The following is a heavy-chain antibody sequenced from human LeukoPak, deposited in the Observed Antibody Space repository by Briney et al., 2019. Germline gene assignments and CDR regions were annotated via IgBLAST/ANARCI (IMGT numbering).Heavy chain of an antibody. D-gene: IGHD5-18*01. CDR3: AREGYSYGFDY. CDR1: GGSFSGYY. V-gene: IGHV4-34*01. J-gene: IGHJ4*02. Sequence: SETLSLTCAVYGGSFSGYYWSWIRQPPGKGLEWIGEINHSGSTNYNPSLKSRVTISVDTSKNQFSLKLSSVTAADTAVYYCAREGYSYGFDYWGQGTLVTVSS. CDR2: INHSGST.